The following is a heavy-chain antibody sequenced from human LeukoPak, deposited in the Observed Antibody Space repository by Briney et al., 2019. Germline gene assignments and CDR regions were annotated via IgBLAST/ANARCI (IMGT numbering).Heavy chain of an antibody. D-gene: IGHD2-2*01. CDR2: IYYSGST. Sequence: SETLSLTCTVSGGSISSYCWIWIRQPPGKGLEWIGYIYYSGSTNYNPSLTSRVTISVDTSKNQFSLKLSSVTAADTAVYYCARGRRYCSSTSCYEPAFDIWGQGTMVTVSS. V-gene: IGHV4-59*01. CDR3: ARGRRYCSSTSCYEPAFDI. J-gene: IGHJ3*02. CDR1: GGSISSYC.